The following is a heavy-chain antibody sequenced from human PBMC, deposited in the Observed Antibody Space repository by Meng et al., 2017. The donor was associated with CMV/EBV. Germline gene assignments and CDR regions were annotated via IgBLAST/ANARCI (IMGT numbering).Heavy chain of an antibody. CDR1: GFTFSSFS. J-gene: IGHJ4*02. Sequence: LTRAASGFTFSSFSMNWVRQAPGKGLEWVSSISSSSSYIYYADSVKGRFTISRDNAKNSLYLQMNSLRAEDTAVYYCARGPYCSSTSCTYYFDYWGQGTLVTVSS. D-gene: IGHD2-2*01. CDR3: ARGPYCSSTSCTYYFDY. CDR2: ISSSSSYI. V-gene: IGHV3-21*01.